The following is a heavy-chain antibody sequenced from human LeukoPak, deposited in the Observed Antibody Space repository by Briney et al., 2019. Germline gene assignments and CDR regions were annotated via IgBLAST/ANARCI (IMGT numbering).Heavy chain of an antibody. Sequence: GGSLRLPCAASGFTFSSYSMNWVRQAPGKGLEWVSSISSSSSYIYYADSVKGRFTISRDNAKNSLYLQMNSLRAEDTAVYYCARGPPGEMARGGFDYWGQGTLVTVSS. V-gene: IGHV3-21*01. D-gene: IGHD5-24*01. J-gene: IGHJ4*02. CDR1: GFTFSSYS. CDR3: ARGPPGEMARGGFDY. CDR2: ISSSSSYI.